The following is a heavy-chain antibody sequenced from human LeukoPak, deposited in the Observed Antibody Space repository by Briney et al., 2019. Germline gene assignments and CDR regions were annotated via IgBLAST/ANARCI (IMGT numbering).Heavy chain of an antibody. CDR2: ISYDGSNK. CDR3: AKTTWTGHYYMDV. CDR1: GFTFSSYG. Sequence: PGGSLRLSCAASGFTFSSYGMHWVRQAPGKGLEGVAVISYDGSNKYYADSVKGRFTISRDNSKNTLYLQMDSLRAEDTAAYHCAKTTWTGHYYMDVWGKGTTVTVSS. J-gene: IGHJ6*03. V-gene: IGHV3-30*18. D-gene: IGHD4-17*01.